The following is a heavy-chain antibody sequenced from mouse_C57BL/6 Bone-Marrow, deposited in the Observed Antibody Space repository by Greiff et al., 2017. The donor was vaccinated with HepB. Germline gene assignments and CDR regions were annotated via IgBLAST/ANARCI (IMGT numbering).Heavy chain of an antibody. J-gene: IGHJ2*01. CDR1: GYTFTDYE. Sequence: QVQLQQSGAELVKPGASVTLSCKASGYTFTDYEMHWVKQTPVHGLEWIGAIDPETGGTAYNQKFKGKAILTADKSSSTAYMELRSLTSEDSAVYYCTKIYYGNFQYYFDYWGQGTTLTVSS. CDR3: TKIYYGNFQYYFDY. CDR2: IDPETGGT. V-gene: IGHV1-15*01. D-gene: IGHD2-1*01.